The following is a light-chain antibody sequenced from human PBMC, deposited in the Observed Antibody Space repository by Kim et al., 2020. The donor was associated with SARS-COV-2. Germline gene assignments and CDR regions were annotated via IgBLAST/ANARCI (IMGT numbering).Light chain of an antibody. J-gene: IGLJ2*01. CDR2: DVN. CDR3: CSYAGGYTWV. V-gene: IGLV2-11*01. CDR1: SSDVGGYSY. Sequence: QSALTQPRSVSGSLGQSVTISCTGTSSDVGGYSYVSWYQQYPGKAPKLMIYDVNKRPSGVPDRFSGSKSGNTASLTISGLQAEDEADYYCCSYAGGYTWVFGGGTQLTVL.